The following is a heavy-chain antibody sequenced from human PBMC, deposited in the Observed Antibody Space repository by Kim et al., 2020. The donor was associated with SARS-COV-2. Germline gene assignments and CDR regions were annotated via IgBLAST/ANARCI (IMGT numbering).Heavy chain of an antibody. V-gene: IGHV4-30-2*01. Sequence: YYPSLKSRVTISVDRSKDQFSLKLRSVTAVDTAVYSCARRGAARIPGFDPWGQGTLVTVSS. CDR3: ARRGAARIPGFDP. J-gene: IGHJ5*02. D-gene: IGHD6-6*01.